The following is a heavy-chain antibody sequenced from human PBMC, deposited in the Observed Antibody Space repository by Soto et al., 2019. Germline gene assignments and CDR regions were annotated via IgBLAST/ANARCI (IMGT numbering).Heavy chain of an antibody. J-gene: IGHJ4*02. CDR2: ISYDGSNK. CDR1: GFTFSSYG. CDR3: AKARSYYDSSGYYRAYYFDY. Sequence: GGSLRLSCAASGFTFSSYGMHWVRQAPGKGLEWVAVISYDGSNKYYADSVKGRFTISRDNSKNTLYLQMNSLRAEDTAVYYCAKARSYYDSSGYYRAYYFDYWGQGTLVTVSS. V-gene: IGHV3-30*18. D-gene: IGHD3-22*01.